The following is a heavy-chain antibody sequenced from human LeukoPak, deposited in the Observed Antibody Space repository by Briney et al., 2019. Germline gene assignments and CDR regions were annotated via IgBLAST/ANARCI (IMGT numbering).Heavy chain of an antibody. D-gene: IGHD3-3*01. V-gene: IGHV3-30*03. J-gene: IGHJ4*02. CDR1: GFTFSVYG. CDR2: ISYDGTDK. Sequence: GRSLRLSCAASGFTFSVYGMYWVRQPPGKGLEWVALISYDGTDKYHVDSVKGRFTISRDNSNNTLYLQMNSLRAEDTAVYYCARPRLILEWFKPSFDYWGQGTLVTVSS. CDR3: ARPRLILEWFKPSFDY.